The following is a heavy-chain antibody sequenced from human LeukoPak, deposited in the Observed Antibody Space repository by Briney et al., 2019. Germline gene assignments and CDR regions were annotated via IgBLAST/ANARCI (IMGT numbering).Heavy chain of an antibody. V-gene: IGHV3-13*01. J-gene: IGHJ6*02. CDR3: AREAPGYYGMDV. CDR1: GFTFSSYD. CDR2: IGTAGDT. Sequence: PGGSLRLSCAASGFTFSSYDMHWVRQATGKGLEWVSAIGTAGDTYYPGSVKGRFTISRENAKNSLYLQMNSLRAGDTAVYYCAREAPGYYGMDVWGQGTTVTVSS.